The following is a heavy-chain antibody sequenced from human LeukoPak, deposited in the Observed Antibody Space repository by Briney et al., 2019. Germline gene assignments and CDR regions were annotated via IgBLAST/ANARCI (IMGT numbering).Heavy chain of an antibody. V-gene: IGHV4-38-2*02. Sequence: SETLSLTCTVSGYSISSGYYWGWVRQPPGKGLQWIGSIFRSWTTYYSPTLRRRLSMSLDTSKNQFSLKLTSVTATDTAVYYCVRGRGGLGIYQFEFWGQGALSSSPQ. CDR2: IFRSWTT. J-gene: IGHJ4*02. D-gene: IGHD3/OR15-3a*01. CDR3: VRGRGGLGIYQFEF. CDR1: GYSISSGYY.